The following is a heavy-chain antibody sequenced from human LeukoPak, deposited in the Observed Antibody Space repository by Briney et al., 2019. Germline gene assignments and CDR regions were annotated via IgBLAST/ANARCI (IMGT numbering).Heavy chain of an antibody. Sequence: SETLSLTCTVSGGSISSSSYYWSWIRQPAGKGLEWIGRIYTSGSTNYNPSLNSRVTISIDTSKNQFSLSLSSVTAADTAVYYCAKDSSGWYSNWGQGTLVTVSS. CDR3: AKDSSGWYSN. CDR2: IYTSGST. J-gene: IGHJ4*02. CDR1: GGSISSSSYY. V-gene: IGHV4-61*02. D-gene: IGHD6-19*01.